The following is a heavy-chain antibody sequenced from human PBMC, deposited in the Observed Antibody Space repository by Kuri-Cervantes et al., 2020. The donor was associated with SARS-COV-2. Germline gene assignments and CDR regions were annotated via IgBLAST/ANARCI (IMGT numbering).Heavy chain of an antibody. CDR1: GFTFSDYA. Sequence: GGSLRLSCAASGFTFSDYAMHWVRQAPGKGLQWLAVISYDGGNKYYADSVKGRFTIFRDNSKNMVWLQMNSLRPEDTAAYHCARDNRTPYYDFWSGPDYWGQGNLVNVSS. J-gene: IGHJ4*02. CDR2: ISYDGGNK. V-gene: IGHV3-30-3*01. CDR3: ARDNRTPYYDFWSGPDY. D-gene: IGHD3-3*01.